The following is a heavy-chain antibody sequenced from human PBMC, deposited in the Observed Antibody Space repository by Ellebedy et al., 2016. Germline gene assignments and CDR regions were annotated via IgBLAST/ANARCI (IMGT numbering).Heavy chain of an antibody. Sequence: SETLSLTCSVSGGSISGFQWHWIRQPPGKGLQWIGYISDSGTTNYTPSLKRRAAISVDTVKNQFSLELTSVTAADTAFYYCARALWGDYFDHWGQGALVTVSS. CDR3: ARALWGDYFDH. CDR2: ISDSGTT. V-gene: IGHV4-59*01. J-gene: IGHJ4*02. CDR1: GGSISGFQ. D-gene: IGHD7-27*01.